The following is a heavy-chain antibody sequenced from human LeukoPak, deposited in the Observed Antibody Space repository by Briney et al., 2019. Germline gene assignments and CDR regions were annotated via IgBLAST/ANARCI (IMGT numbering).Heavy chain of an antibody. J-gene: IGHJ3*02. CDR2: ISGSGGST. D-gene: IGHD3-22*01. CDR1: GFTFSSYA. CDR3: AKGIYDSSGYDAFDI. V-gene: IGHV3-23*01. Sequence: GGSLRLSCAASGFTFSSYAMSWVRQAPGKGLEWVSAISGSGGSTYYADSVKGRFTISRDDSKNTLYLQMNSLRAEDTAVYYCAKGIYDSSGYDAFDIWGQGTMVTVSS.